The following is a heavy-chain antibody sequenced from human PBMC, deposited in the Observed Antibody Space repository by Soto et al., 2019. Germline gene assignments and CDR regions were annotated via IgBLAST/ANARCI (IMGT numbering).Heavy chain of an antibody. CDR1: GGSFSGYY. V-gene: IGHV4-34*01. Sequence: SETLSLTCAVYGGSFSGYYWSWIRQPPGKGLEWIGEINHSGSTNYNPSLKSRVTISVDTSKNQFSLKLSSVTAADTAVYYCASSHPLGPGRYHYYYMDVWGKGT. D-gene: IGHD1-26*01. CDR3: ASSHPLGPGRYHYYYMDV. CDR2: INHSGST. J-gene: IGHJ6*03.